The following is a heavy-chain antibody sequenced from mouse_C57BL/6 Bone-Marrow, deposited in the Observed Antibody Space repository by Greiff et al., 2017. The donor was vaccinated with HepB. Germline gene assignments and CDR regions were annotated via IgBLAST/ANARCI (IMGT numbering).Heavy chain of an antibody. V-gene: IGHV1-26*01. CDR1: GYTFTDYY. D-gene: IGHD2-1*01. Sequence: EVQLQQSGPELVKPGASVKISCKASGYTFTDYYMNWVKQSHGKSLEWIGDINPNNGGTSYNQKFKGKATLTVDKSSSTAYMELRSLTSEDSAVYYCARYYGNSLFAYWGQGTLVTVSA. CDR2: INPNNGGT. J-gene: IGHJ3*01. CDR3: ARYYGNSLFAY.